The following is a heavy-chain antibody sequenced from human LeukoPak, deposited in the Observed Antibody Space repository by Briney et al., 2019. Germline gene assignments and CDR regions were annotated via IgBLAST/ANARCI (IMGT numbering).Heavy chain of an antibody. J-gene: IGHJ2*01. CDR3: TKDDGTTAFWYFDL. V-gene: IGHV3-43*02. CDR2: IGGGAVST. Sequence: HSGGSLRLSCTASGFTFDDYAMQWVRQAPGKGLEWVSRIGGGAVSTFYADSVKGRFIISRENSKNSLYLQMNSLTTKDTAFYYCTKDDGTTAFWYFDLWGRGTLVTVSS. CDR1: GFTFDDYA. D-gene: IGHD1-7*01.